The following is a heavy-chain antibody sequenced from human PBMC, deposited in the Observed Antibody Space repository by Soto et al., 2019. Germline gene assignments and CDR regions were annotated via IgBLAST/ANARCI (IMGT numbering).Heavy chain of an antibody. CDR1: GFTFSSYS. Sequence: GGSLRLSCAASGFTFSSYSIGWVRQGPWKGLEWVAVVSIGGITHYADSVRGRFTISRDNSKNTLSLQMNSLTAEDTAVYFCAKRRGAGGHFDYWGQGALVTLSS. CDR2: VSIGGIT. J-gene: IGHJ4*02. CDR3: AKRRGAGGHFDY. D-gene: IGHD2-15*01. V-gene: IGHV3-23*01.